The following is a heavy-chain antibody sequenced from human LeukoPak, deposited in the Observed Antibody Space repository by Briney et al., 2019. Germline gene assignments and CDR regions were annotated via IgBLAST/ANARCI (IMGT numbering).Heavy chain of an antibody. CDR1: GGTFSSYA. Sequence: SVTVSFKSSGGTFSSYAISWVRQAPGQGLEWMGSIIPIRGIANYAQKFQGRVTITADKSTSTAYMELSSLRSEDTAVYYCARVRVSGYDSYYYYYGMDVWGQGTTVTVSS. V-gene: IGHV1-69*04. CDR3: ARVRVSGYDSYYYYYGMDV. J-gene: IGHJ6*02. CDR2: IIPIRGIA. D-gene: IGHD5-12*01.